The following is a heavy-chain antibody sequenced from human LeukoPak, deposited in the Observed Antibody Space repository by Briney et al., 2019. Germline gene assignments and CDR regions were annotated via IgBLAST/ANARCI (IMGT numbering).Heavy chain of an antibody. Sequence: GGSLRLSCAASGFTFNRNAISWVRQAPGKGLEWVSTIGGSGDKTFYADSVKGRCTISRDNSKNMVHLQMNSLTGEDTLLYYCVRRGDASSGWGDHDFWGQGALVTVSS. CDR2: IGGSGDKT. CDR3: VRRGDASSGWGDHDF. V-gene: IGHV3-23*01. J-gene: IGHJ4*02. D-gene: IGHD6-19*01. CDR1: GFTFNRNA.